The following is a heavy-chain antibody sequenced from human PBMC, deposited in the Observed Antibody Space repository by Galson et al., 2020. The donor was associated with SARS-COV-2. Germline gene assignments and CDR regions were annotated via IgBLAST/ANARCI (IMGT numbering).Heavy chain of an antibody. D-gene: IGHD3-3*01. CDR1: GFTLRSYD. Sequence: GGSLRLSCAASGFTLRSYDLHWVRQVTGKGLEWVSTIGVAGDTFYPDSVKGRFTISRESAKNSFFLHMNSLRAVDTAVYYCARGAYYDFWSGYYVDGPRGGMDVWGQGTTVTVSS. CDR2: IGVAGDT. J-gene: IGHJ6*02. CDR3: ARGAYYDFWSGYYVDGPRGGMDV. V-gene: IGHV3-13*01.